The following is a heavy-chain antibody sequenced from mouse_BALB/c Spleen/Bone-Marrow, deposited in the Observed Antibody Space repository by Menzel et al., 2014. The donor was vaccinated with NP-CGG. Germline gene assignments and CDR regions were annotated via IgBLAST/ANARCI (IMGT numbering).Heavy chain of an antibody. CDR2: IWGDGST. CDR3: ARFYYFLDY. CDR1: GFSLTGYG. D-gene: IGHD1-1*01. V-gene: IGHV2-6-7*01. Sequence: AQGVESGPGLVAPSQSLSIPCTVSGFSLTGYGVSWVRQPPGKGLEWLGMIWGDGSTDYNSALKSRLNISKDNSKGQVFLKMSSLQTDDTARYYCARFYYFLDYWGQGTTLTVSS. J-gene: IGHJ2*01.